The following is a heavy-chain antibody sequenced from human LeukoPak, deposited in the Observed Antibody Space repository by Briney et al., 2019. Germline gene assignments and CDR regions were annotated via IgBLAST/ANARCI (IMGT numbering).Heavy chain of an antibody. D-gene: IGHD3-22*01. V-gene: IGHV1-69*05. J-gene: IGHJ4*02. Sequence: SVKVSCKASGGTFSSHGFIWVRQAPGQGLEWMGGIIPIFGATNYAPKFQGRVTITTDDSTGTGYMELSSLRSDDTAVYYCARRWPHSSGYYLFDYWGQGTLVTVSS. CDR3: ARRWPHSSGYYLFDY. CDR2: IIPIFGAT. CDR1: GGTFSSHG.